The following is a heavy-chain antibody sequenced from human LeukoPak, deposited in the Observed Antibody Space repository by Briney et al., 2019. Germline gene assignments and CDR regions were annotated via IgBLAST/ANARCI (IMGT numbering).Heavy chain of an antibody. CDR1: GDSVTSHG. CDR3: VRLQAVTGNFDY. D-gene: IGHD1-20*01. CDR2: AYASGVN. Sequence: SETLSLTCSVSGDSVTSHGWSWVRQPPGKGLEWIGYAYASGVNSDNCNPSLKSRVTISIDTSRNQFSLRLNSVTAADTAVYYCVRLQAVTGNFDYWGQGALVTVSS. J-gene: IGHJ4*02. V-gene: IGHV4-59*02.